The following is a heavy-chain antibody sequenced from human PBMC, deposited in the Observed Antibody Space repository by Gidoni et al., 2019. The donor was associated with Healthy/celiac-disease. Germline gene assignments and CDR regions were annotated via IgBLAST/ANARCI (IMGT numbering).Heavy chain of an antibody. J-gene: IGHJ5*02. D-gene: IGHD3-22*01. CDR1: CGSLTSGSYY. Sequence: QVQLQESGPGLVKPSPTLSLPCTVSCGSLTSGSYYWSWIRQPPGKGLEWIGRIYTSGSTNYNPSHKSRVNISVDTSKNQCSLKLSSVTAADTAVYYCARECCGWLLLYNWFDPWGQGTLVTVSS. CDR2: IYTSGST. CDR3: ARECCGWLLLYNWFDP. V-gene: IGHV4-61*02.